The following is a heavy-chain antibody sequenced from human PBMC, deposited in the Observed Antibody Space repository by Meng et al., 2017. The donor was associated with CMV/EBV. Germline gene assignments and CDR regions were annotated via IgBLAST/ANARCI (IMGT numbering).Heavy chain of an antibody. V-gene: IGHV1-69*12. CDR1: GGTFSSYA. Sequence: QVQLVQSGAEVKKPGSSVKFSCTASGGTFSSYAISWVRQAPGQGLEWMGGIIPIFGTANYAQKFQGRVTITADESTSTAYMELSSLRSEDTAVYYCASPVRRVAVAGPFDYWGQGTLVTVSS. J-gene: IGHJ4*02. D-gene: IGHD6-19*01. CDR3: ASPVRRVAVAGPFDY. CDR2: IIPIFGTA.